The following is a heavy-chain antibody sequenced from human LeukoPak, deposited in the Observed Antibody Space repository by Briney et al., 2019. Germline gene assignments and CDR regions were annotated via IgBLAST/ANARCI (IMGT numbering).Heavy chain of an antibody. CDR2: ISGSGGST. V-gene: IGHV3-23*01. D-gene: IGHD2-2*01. CDR1: GFTFSSYA. CDR3: AKAVVVVDSNWFDP. Sequence: GGSLRLSCAASGFTFSSYAMSRVRQAPGKGLEWVSAISGSGGSTYYADSVKGRFTISRDNSKNTLYLQMNSLRAEDTAVYYCAKAVVVVDSNWFDPWGQGTLVTVSS. J-gene: IGHJ5*02.